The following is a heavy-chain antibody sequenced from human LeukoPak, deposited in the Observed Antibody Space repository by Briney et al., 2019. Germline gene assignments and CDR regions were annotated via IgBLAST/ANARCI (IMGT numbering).Heavy chain of an antibody. CDR1: GFSLSDYW. CDR3: ARDPNYDFWSGRPY. CDR2: INQDGSGK. V-gene: IGHV3-7*01. D-gene: IGHD3-3*01. J-gene: IGHJ4*02. Sequence: GGSLRLSCAGSGFSLSDYWMTWVRQAPGKGLEWVANINQDGSGKYYVDSVKGRFTISRDNARNSLYLRMNSLRAEDTAVYYCARDPNYDFWSGRPYWGQGTLVTVSS.